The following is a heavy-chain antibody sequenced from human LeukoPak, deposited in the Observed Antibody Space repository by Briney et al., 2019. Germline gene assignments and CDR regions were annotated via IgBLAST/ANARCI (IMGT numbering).Heavy chain of an antibody. CDR1: GGSISNYY. Sequence: PSENLSLTCTVSGGSISNYYWSWIRQPPGKGLEWIGYIYYSGSTNYNPSVKSRVTISVDTSKNQFSLKLRSVTAADTAVYYCARHRYSSGYYSFYFDYWGQGSLVTVSS. V-gene: IGHV4-59*08. J-gene: IGHJ4*02. CDR2: IYYSGST. D-gene: IGHD3-22*01. CDR3: ARHRYSSGYYSFYFDY.